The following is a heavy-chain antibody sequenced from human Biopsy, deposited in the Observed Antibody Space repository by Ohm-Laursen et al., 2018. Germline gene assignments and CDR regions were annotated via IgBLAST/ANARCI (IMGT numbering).Heavy chain of an antibody. CDR3: ATKLTGYFHH. CDR1: EGTFSNYG. Sequence: ASVKVSCKVPEGTFSNYGVNWVRQAPGQGLEWLGGNIPILGTGNYAQKFQDRVTVAADTSTSTATMELSSLRSDDTAVYYCATKLTGYFHHWGQGTLVIVSS. CDR2: NIPILGTG. V-gene: IGHV1-69*06. D-gene: IGHD3-9*01. J-gene: IGHJ1*01.